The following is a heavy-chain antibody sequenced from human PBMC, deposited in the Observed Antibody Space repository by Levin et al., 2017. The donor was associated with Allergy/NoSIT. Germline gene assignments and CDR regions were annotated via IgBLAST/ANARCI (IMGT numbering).Heavy chain of an antibody. V-gene: IGHV3-21*01. CDR2: ISSSSSYI. Sequence: GASVKVSCAASGFTFSSYSMNWVRQAPGKGLEWVSSISSSSSYIYYADSVKGRFTISRDNAKNSLYLQMNSLRAEDTAVYYCARDTAMVEHWFDPWGQGTLVTVSS. D-gene: IGHD5-18*01. CDR1: GFTFSSYS. J-gene: IGHJ5*02. CDR3: ARDTAMVEHWFDP.